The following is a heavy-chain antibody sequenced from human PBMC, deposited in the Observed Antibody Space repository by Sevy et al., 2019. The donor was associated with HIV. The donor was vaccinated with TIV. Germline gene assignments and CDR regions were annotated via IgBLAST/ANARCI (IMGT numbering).Heavy chain of an antibody. Sequence: GGSLRLSCTASGFTFGDYAMSWFRQAPGKGLEWVGFIRSEACGGTTEDAASVKGRFTISRDDSKSIAYLQMNSLKTEDTAVYYCTREYYDFWSGYYTFDYWGQGTLVTVSS. D-gene: IGHD3-3*01. CDR1: GFTFGDYA. J-gene: IGHJ4*02. CDR2: IRSEACGGTT. CDR3: TREYYDFWSGYYTFDY. V-gene: IGHV3-49*03.